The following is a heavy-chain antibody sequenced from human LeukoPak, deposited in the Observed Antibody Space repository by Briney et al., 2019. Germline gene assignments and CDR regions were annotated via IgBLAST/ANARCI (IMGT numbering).Heavy chain of an antibody. CDR2: IKKDGSEK. Sequence: GGSLRLSCAASGFTFRDYWMTWVRQAPGKGLEWVANIKKDGSEKYYVDSVKGRFTISRDNAKNSLYLQTNSLRAEDTAVYYCARDIRWLDYWGQGTLVTVSS. CDR3: ARDIRWLDY. D-gene: IGHD3-3*01. CDR1: GFTFRDYW. J-gene: IGHJ4*02. V-gene: IGHV3-7*01.